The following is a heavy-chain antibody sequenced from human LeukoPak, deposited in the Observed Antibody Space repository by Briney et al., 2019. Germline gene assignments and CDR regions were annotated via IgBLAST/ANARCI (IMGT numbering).Heavy chain of an antibody. J-gene: IGHJ4*02. CDR2: INLSGGST. V-gene: IGHV1-46*01. D-gene: IGHD5-12*01. CDR1: GYTFTSYY. Sequence: ASVKVSCKASGYTFTSYYMHWVRQAPGQGLEWMGIINLSGGSTSYAQKFQGRVTMTRDTSTSTVYMELSSLRSEDTAVYYCARGGKVREMATYFDYWGQGTLVTVSS. CDR3: ARGGKVREMATYFDY.